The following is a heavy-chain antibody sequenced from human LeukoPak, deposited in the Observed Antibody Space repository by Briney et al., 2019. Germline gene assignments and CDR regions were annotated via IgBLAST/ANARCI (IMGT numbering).Heavy chain of an antibody. Sequence: TSETLSLTCTVSGGSVSSGSYYWSWIRQPPGKGLQWIGYIYYSGSTNYNPSLKSRVTISVDTSKSQFSLKLRSVTAADTAVYYCARGRRSDFWSGYYPFDYWGQGTLVTVSS. CDR2: IYYSGST. D-gene: IGHD3-3*01. J-gene: IGHJ4*02. V-gene: IGHV4-61*01. CDR3: ARGRRSDFWSGYYPFDY. CDR1: GGSVSSGSYY.